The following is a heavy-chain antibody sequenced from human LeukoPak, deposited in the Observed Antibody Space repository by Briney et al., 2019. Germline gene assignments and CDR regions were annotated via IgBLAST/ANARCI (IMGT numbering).Heavy chain of an antibody. J-gene: IGHJ3*02. V-gene: IGHV1-24*01. CDR2: FDPEDGET. CDR3: ARVTKQLDGAFDI. Sequence: ASVKVSCKVSGYTLTELSMHWVRQAPGKGLEWMGGFDPEDGETLYAQRFQGRVTMTKDTSTQTVYMELSSLKSEDTAVYYCARVTKQLDGAFDIWGQGTMVTVSS. D-gene: IGHD6-13*01. CDR1: GYTLTELS.